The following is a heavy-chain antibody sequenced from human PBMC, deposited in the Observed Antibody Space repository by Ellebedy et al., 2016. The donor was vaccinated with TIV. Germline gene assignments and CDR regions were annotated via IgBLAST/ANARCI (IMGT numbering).Heavy chain of an antibody. CDR3: ARDLADTAMVRRSLNRHDY. Sequence: GESLKISXAASGFTFSSYSMNWVRQAPGKGLEWVSYISSSSSTIYYADSVKGRFTISRDNAKNSLYLQMNSLRAEDTAVYYCARDLADTAMVRRSLNRHDYWGQGTLVTVSS. V-gene: IGHV3-48*04. CDR2: ISSSSSTI. J-gene: IGHJ4*02. CDR1: GFTFSSYS. D-gene: IGHD5-18*01.